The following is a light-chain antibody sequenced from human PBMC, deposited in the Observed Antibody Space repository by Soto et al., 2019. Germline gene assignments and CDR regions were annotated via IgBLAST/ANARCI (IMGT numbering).Light chain of an antibody. CDR1: QSVSSY. J-gene: IGKJ5*01. V-gene: IGKV3-11*01. CDR2: DAS. CDR3: QHRSNWPT. Sequence: EIVLTQSPGTLSLSPGERATLSCRASQSVSSYLAWYQQKPGQAPRLLIYDASNRATGIPARFSGSGSGTDFALTISSLEPEDFAIYYCQHRSNWPTFGQGTRLEI.